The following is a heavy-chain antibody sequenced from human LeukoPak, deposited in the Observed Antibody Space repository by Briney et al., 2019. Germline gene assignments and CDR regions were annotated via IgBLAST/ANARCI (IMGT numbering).Heavy chain of an antibody. CDR3: ARHSSRDAEYLQR. V-gene: IGHV4-39*01. CDR2: IYYSGST. CDR1: GDSLSSNTYY. D-gene: IGHD3-10*01. J-gene: IGHJ1*01. Sequence: SETLSLTCTVSGDSLSSNTYYWGWIRQPPGKGLEWIGSIYYSGSTYYNPSLKSRVTMSVDTSKRQFSLRLSSVTAADTAVYYCARHSSRDAEYLQRWGQGTLVSVSS.